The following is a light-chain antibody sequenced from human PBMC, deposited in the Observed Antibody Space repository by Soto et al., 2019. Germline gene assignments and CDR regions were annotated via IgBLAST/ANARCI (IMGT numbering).Light chain of an antibody. CDR1: SNDIGIYNY. CDR2: EVT. CDR3: SSYTISSTWV. J-gene: IGLJ3*02. V-gene: IGLV2-14*01. Sequence: QSALTQPASVSGSPGQSITISCTGTSNDIGIYNYVSWFQHHPGQAPKLTIYEVTNRPSGVSDRFSGSKSDNTASLTISGLHAYDEADYYCSSYTISSTWVFGGGTKLTVL.